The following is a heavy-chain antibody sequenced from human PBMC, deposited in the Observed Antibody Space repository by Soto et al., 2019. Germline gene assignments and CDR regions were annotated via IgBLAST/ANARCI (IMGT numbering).Heavy chain of an antibody. J-gene: IGHJ4*02. CDR1: GGSISSYY. CDR2: IYYSGST. CDR3: ARHNDYGLYFDY. V-gene: IGHV4-59*08. D-gene: IGHD4-17*01. Sequence: SETLSLTCTVSGGSISSYYWSWIRQPPGKGLEWIGYIYYSGSTNYNPSLKSRVTVSVDTSKNQFSLKLSSVTAADTAVYYCARHNDYGLYFDYWGQGTLVTVSS.